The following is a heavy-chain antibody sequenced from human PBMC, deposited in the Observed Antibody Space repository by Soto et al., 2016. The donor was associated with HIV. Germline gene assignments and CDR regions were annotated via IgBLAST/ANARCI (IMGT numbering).Heavy chain of an antibody. CDR3: ARARVWLYQWPYFDL. CDR1: GASVSSHY. Sequence: QVQLQESGPGLVKPSETLSLTCTVSGASVSSHYWSWIRQTPGKGLEWIGYIYYSGTTDYKPSLKRRVSISVDTSRNLFSLKLSSVTAADTAVYFXARARVWLYQWPYFDLWGLATWSLSPQ. V-gene: IGHV4-59*02. CDR2: IYYSGTT. D-gene: IGHD6-19*01. J-gene: IGHJ2*01.